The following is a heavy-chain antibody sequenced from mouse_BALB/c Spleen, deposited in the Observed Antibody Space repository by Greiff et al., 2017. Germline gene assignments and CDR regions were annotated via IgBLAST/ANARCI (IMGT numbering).Heavy chain of an antibody. CDR1: GYTFTSYW. Sequence: QVQLQQPGAELVKPGASVKLSCKASGYTFTSYWMHWVKQRPGQGLEWIGEIDPSDSYTNYNQKFKGKATLTVDKSSSTAYMQLSSLTSEDSAVYYCARDPWFAYWGQGTLVTVS. CDR2: IDPSDSYT. J-gene: IGHJ3*01. CDR3: ARDPWFAY. V-gene: IGHV1-69*02.